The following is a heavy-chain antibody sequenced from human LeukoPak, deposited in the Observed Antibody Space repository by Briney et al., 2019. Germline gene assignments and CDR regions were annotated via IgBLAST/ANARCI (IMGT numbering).Heavy chain of an antibody. D-gene: IGHD3-22*01. V-gene: IGHV1-2*04. CDR1: GYTFSSYD. CDR3: ARSGDGDRSPLGDWFFDL. Sequence: ASVRVSCKASGYTFSSYDINWVRQATGQGLEWMGWVNPNSGGTHYAQKFQAWVTMTRDMSISTAYMELNKLKSDDTAVYYCARSGDGDRSPLGDWFFDLWGRGTLVTVSS. CDR2: VNPNSGGT. J-gene: IGHJ2*01.